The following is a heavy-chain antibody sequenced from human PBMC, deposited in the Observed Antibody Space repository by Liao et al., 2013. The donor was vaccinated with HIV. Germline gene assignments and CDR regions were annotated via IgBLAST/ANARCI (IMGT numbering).Heavy chain of an antibody. V-gene: IGHV4-4*07. Sequence: QVQLQESGPGLVKPSETLSLTCTVSGGSSSSYYWTWIRQPAGKGLGVDWAYLYQWXHQLQPLLKSRVTMSLDTSKNQFSLKLSSVTAADTAVYYCARGASVVATIPFDYWGQGTLVTVSS. J-gene: IGHJ4*02. CDR3: ARGASVVATIPFDY. D-gene: IGHD5-12*01. CDR2: LYQWXH. CDR1: GGSSSSYY.